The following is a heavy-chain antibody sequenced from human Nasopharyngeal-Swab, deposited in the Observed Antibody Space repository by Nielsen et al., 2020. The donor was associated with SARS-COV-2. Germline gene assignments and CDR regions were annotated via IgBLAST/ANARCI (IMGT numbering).Heavy chain of an antibody. CDR3: ANLWFGEPSGYYYSYAMDV. Sequence: GESLQISCAASGFTFSSYAMSWVRQTPGKGLEWVSAITGSGGRTYYADSVKGRFTISRGNSKNTLYLQMNSLRAEDTAIYYCANLWFGEPSGYYYSYAMDVWGQGTTVTVSS. D-gene: IGHD3-10*01. V-gene: IGHV3-23*01. CDR2: ITGSGGRT. CDR1: GFTFSSYA. J-gene: IGHJ6*02.